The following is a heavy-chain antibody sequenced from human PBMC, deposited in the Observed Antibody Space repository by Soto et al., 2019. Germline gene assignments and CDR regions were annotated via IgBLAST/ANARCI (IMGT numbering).Heavy chain of an antibody. Sequence: SNCGMLWGRHVLGKALEWVAHISYDGSNKHYADSVKGRFTISRDNSKNMLFLQMSSLRTEATAVYYCAGGQYYFDYCGQGT. CDR1: SNCG. J-gene: IGHJ4*02. V-gene: IGHV3-30*03. CDR3: AGGQYYFDY. D-gene: IGHD2-15*01. CDR2: ISYDGSNK.